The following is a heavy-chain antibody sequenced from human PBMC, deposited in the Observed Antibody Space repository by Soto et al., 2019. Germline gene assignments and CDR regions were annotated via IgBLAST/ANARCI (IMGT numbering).Heavy chain of an antibody. CDR1: GFTFSSYG. V-gene: IGHV3-33*01. Sequence: GGSLRLSCAASGFTFSSYGMHWVRQAPGKGLEWVAVIWYDGSNKYYADSVKGRFTISRDNSKNTLYLQMNSLRAEDTAVYYCARDAHIAVAGRGRYFDLWGRGTLVTVSS. J-gene: IGHJ2*01. D-gene: IGHD6-19*01. CDR3: ARDAHIAVAGRGRYFDL. CDR2: IWYDGSNK.